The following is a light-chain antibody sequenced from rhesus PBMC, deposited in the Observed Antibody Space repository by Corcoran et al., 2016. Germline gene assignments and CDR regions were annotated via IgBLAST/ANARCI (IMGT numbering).Light chain of an antibody. CDR1: QSVSSY. CDR3: QETSSLSLT. V-gene: IGKV3-31*02. Sequence: EIVMTQSPATLSLSPGETATISCRTSQSVSSYVAWYQQKPGQAPRLLIYGASSRATGIPDRFSGKGSVTDFTLTISSLEPEDFAVYYCQETSSLSLTFGPGTKLDIK. CDR2: GAS. J-gene: IGKJ3*01.